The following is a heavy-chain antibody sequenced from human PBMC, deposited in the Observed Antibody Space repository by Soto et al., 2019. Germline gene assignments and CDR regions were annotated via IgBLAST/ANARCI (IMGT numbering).Heavy chain of an antibody. J-gene: IGHJ5*02. CDR2: IHYRGDT. CDR1: GASISTNHHN. Sequence: SETLSLTCTVSGASISTNHHNWAWVRQPPGKGLEWMGNIHYRGDTYFNPSLGSRLSMSVDTSKNQFSLKLTSVTAADTAVYYCARLPTGYPNWFDPWGQGTLVTVSS. D-gene: IGHD3-9*01. V-gene: IGHV4-39*01. CDR3: ARLPTGYPNWFDP.